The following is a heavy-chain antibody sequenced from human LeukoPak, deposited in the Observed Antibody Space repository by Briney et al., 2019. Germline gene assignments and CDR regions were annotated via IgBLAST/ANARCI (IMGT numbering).Heavy chain of an antibody. D-gene: IGHD3-22*01. J-gene: IGHJ4*02. CDR3: TRGRLYYYDSSGYLLMDYFDY. CDR2: INWNGGST. CDR1: GFTFDDYG. Sequence: GGSLRLSCAASGFTFDDYGMSWVRQAPGKGLEWVSGINWNGGSTGYADSVKGRFTISRDNAKNSLYLQMNSLRAEDTALYYCTRGRLYYYDSSGYLLMDYFDYWGQGTLVTVSS. V-gene: IGHV3-20*04.